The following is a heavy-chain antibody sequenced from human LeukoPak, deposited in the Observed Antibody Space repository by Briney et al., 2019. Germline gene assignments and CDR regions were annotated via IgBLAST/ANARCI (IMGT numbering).Heavy chain of an antibody. CDR3: ARAPHFYDSSGFHQRTDY. V-gene: IGHV4-38-2*02. CDR1: GGSISSGYY. J-gene: IGHJ4*02. Sequence: SQTLSLTCTVSGGSISSGYYWGWIRQPPGKGLEWIGSIYHSGSTYYNPSLKNRVTISVDTSKNQFSLKLSSVTAADTAVYYCARAPHFYDSSGFHQRTDYWGQGTLVTVSS. CDR2: IYHSGST. D-gene: IGHD3-22*01.